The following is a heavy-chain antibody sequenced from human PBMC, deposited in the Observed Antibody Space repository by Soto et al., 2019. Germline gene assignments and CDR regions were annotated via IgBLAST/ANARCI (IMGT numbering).Heavy chain of an antibody. CDR1: GYTFTRYY. Sequence: GASVKVCCKASGYTFTRYYMHWVRQAPGRGLEWMGIINPSGGSTSYAQKFQGRVTMTRDTSTSTVYMELSSLRSEDTAVYYCARENSSGWYPAYYSGMDVWGQGTTVTVSS. CDR2: INPSGGST. J-gene: IGHJ6*02. V-gene: IGHV1-46*01. CDR3: ARENSSGWYPAYYSGMDV. D-gene: IGHD6-19*01.